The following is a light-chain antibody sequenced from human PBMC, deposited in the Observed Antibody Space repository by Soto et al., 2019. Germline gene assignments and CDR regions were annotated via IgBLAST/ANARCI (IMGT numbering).Light chain of an antibody. CDR3: QQYNTYSYT. CDR2: DAS. CDR1: QSISSW. Sequence: DIQMTQSPSALSASVGDRVTITCRASQSISSWLAWYQQKPGKAPKLLIYDASSLDSRVPSRFSGRGSGTEFTLTISGLRPDDFATYYCQQYNTYSYTFGQGTKLEIK. V-gene: IGKV1-5*01. J-gene: IGKJ2*01.